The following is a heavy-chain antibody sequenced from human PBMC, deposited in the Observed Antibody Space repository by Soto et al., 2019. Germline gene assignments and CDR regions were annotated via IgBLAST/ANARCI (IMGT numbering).Heavy chain of an antibody. CDR3: ATLIGGSRYYYSGMDV. D-gene: IGHD2-15*01. CDR1: GGTFSSYA. V-gene: IGHV1-69*12. CDR2: IIPIFGTA. J-gene: IGHJ6*02. Sequence: QVQLVQSGAELKKPGSSVKVSCKASGGTFSSYAISWVRQAPGQGLEWMGGIIPIFGTANYAQKFQGRVTITADESTSTAYMQLSSLRSADTAWYYCATLIGGSRYYYSGMDVWGQGTTVTVSS.